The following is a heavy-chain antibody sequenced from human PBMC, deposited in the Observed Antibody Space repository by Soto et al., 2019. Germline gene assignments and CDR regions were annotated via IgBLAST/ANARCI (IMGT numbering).Heavy chain of an antibody. Sequence: QVQLVESGGGLVKPGGSLRLSCAASGFTFSDYYMSWIRQAPGKGLEWVSYISSSGSTIYYADSVKGRFTISRDNAKNSLSLQMNSLRAEDTAVYYCARVPATAAKFYYYYGMDVWGQGTTVTVSS. V-gene: IGHV3-11*01. J-gene: IGHJ6*02. CDR2: ISSSGSTI. CDR1: GFTFSDYY. CDR3: ARVPATAAKFYYYYGMDV. D-gene: IGHD6-25*01.